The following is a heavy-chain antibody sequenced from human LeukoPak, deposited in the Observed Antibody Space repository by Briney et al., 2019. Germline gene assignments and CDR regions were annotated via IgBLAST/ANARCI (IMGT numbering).Heavy chain of an antibody. CDR2: SSSSGTTI. Sequence: GGSLRLSCAASGFTLSDYYMSWIRQAPGKGLEWVSYSSSSGTTIYYADSVKGRFAISRDNAQNSLYLQMNSLRAEDTAVYYCARRRDFIDYWGQGTLVTVSS. CDR3: ARRRDFIDY. V-gene: IGHV3-11*01. D-gene: IGHD3/OR15-3a*01. CDR1: GFTLSDYY. J-gene: IGHJ4*02.